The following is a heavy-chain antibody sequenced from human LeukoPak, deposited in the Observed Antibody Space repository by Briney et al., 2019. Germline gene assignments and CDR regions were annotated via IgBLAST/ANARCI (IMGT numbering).Heavy chain of an antibody. V-gene: IGHV4-59*01. D-gene: IGHD6-19*01. CDR1: GCFISRYH. CDR2: IYYNGNT. CDR3: ARGLTYSSGWYSRFRGQILKNYYNYLDV. J-gene: IGHJ6*03. Sequence: SETLPLTCTVTGCFISRYHWSWIRQPRSKGLAGIGHIYYNGNTNYNPSLKSRYTISVNTSKNQSSLKLRSVTAADTAVYYCARGLTYSSGWYSRFRGQILKNYYNYLDVWGKGTTVTVSS.